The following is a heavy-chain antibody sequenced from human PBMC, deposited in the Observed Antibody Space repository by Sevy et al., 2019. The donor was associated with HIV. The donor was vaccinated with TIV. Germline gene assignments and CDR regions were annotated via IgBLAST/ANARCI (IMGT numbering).Heavy chain of an antibody. CDR3: ARAVGGTYRYDDY. Sequence: GGSLRLSCAASGFSFSSYSMRWVRQAPGKGLQSIAYISSSGTTIYYADAVRGRFTISRGNAKDSLYLQMNSLRADDTAVYYCARAVGGTYRYDDYWGQGTLVTVSS. J-gene: IGHJ4*02. CDR2: ISSSGTTI. D-gene: IGHD3-16*02. CDR1: GFSFSSYS. V-gene: IGHV3-48*01.